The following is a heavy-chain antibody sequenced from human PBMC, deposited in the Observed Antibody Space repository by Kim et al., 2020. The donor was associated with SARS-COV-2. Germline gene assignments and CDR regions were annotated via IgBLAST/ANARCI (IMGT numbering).Heavy chain of an antibody. CDR2: ISYDGSNK. D-gene: IGHD4-17*01. V-gene: IGHV3-30*18. CDR3: ANFYGDYHDY. CDR1: GFTFSSYG. J-gene: IGHJ4*02. Sequence: GGSLRLSCAASGFTFSSYGMHWVRQAPGKGLEWVAVISYDGSNKYYADSVKGRFTISRDNSKNTLYLQMNSLRAEDTAVYYCANFYGDYHDYWGQGTLVTVSS.